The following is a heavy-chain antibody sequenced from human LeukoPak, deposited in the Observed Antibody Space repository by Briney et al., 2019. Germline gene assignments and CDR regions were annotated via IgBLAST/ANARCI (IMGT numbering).Heavy chain of an antibody. D-gene: IGHD3-10*01. Sequence: SETLSLTCPVSGGSISSYYWSWIRQPPGKGLEWIGYIYYSGSTNYNPSLKSRVTISVDTSKNQFSLKLSSVTAADTAVYYCARDGASYWYFDLWGRGTLVTVSS. V-gene: IGHV4-59*01. CDR3: ARDGASYWYFDL. J-gene: IGHJ2*01. CDR1: GGSISSYY. CDR2: IYYSGST.